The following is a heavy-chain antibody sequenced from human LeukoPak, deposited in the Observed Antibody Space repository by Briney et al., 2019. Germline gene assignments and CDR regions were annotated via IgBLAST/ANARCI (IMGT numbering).Heavy chain of an antibody. J-gene: IGHJ4*02. V-gene: IGHV3-7*01. Sequence: GGSLRLSCAASGFTFSSYWRSWVRQAPGKGLEWVANIKQDGSEKYYVDSVKGRFTISRDNAKNSLYLQMNSLRVEDTAVYYCARDNSVKLLYDFWSGYYTPNYYFDYWGQGTLVTVSS. D-gene: IGHD3-3*01. CDR1: GFTFSSYW. CDR3: ARDNSVKLLYDFWSGYYTPNYYFDY. CDR2: IKQDGSEK.